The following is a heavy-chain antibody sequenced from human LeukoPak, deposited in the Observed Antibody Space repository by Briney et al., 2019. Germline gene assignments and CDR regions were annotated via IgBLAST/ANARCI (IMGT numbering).Heavy chain of an antibody. CDR1: GFTFSSYA. CDR2: ISGSGGST. Sequence: GGSLRLSCAASGFTFSSYAMSWVRQAPGKGLEWVSAISGSGGSTYYADSVKGRFTISRDNSKNTLYLQMNSLRAEDTAVYYCGRDPNGDYIGTFDMWGQGTVVTVSS. D-gene: IGHD4-17*01. J-gene: IGHJ3*02. CDR3: GRDPNGDYIGTFDM. V-gene: IGHV3-23*01.